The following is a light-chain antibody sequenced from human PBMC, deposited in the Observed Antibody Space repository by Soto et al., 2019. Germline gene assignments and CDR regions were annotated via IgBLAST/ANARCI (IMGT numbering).Light chain of an antibody. Sequence: QSVLTQPASVSGSPGQSITISCTGTSSDVGNYNYVSWYQQYPGRVPKPLIYMVSNRPSGVSNRFYGSKSGNTASMNISGLQAEDEADYFCTSPTPGSLYVFGTGTKVTVL. CDR3: TSPTPGSLYV. V-gene: IGLV2-14*01. CDR2: MVS. CDR1: SSDVGNYNY. J-gene: IGLJ1*01.